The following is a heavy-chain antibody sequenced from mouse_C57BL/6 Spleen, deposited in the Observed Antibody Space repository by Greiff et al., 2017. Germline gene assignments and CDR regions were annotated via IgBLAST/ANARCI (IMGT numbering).Heavy chain of an antibody. CDR1: GYAFSSSW. J-gene: IGHJ1*03. CDR2: IYPGDGDT. V-gene: IGHV1-82*01. D-gene: IGHD1-1*01. CDR3: ARPYGSSPYWYFDV. Sequence: QVQLQQSGPELVKPGASVTISCTASGYAFSSSWMNWVQQRPGKGLEWIGRIYPGDGDTNYNGTFKGKATLTADQSSITAYMQLDSQTSGDSAVYFCARPYGSSPYWYFDVGGTGTTVTVSS.